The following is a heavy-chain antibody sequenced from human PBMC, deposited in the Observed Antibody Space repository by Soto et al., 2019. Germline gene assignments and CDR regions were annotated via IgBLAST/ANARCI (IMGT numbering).Heavy chain of an antibody. Sequence: EVQLVESGGGLVKPGGSLRLSCAASGFTFSSYSMNWVRQAPGKGLEWDSSISSSSSYIYYADSVKGRFTISRDNAKNSLYLQMNSLRAEDTAVYYCAREYHYYDSSGYDKWDAFDIWGQGTMVTVSS. CDR2: ISSSSSYI. CDR3: AREYHYYDSSGYDKWDAFDI. V-gene: IGHV3-21*01. J-gene: IGHJ3*02. CDR1: GFTFSSYS. D-gene: IGHD3-22*01.